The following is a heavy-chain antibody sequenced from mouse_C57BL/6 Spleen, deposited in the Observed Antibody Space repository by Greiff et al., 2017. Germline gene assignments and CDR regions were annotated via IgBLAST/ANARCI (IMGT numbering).Heavy chain of an antibody. D-gene: IGHD1-1*01. J-gene: IGHJ1*03. CDR2: INPNYGTT. CDR1: GYSFTDYN. CDR3: ASPSTVVAVYWYFDV. V-gene: IGHV1-39*01. Sequence: VHVKQSGPELVKPGASVKISCKASGYSFTDYNMNWVKQSNGKSLEWIGVINPNYGTTSYNQKFKGKATLTVDQSSSTAYMQLNSLTSEDSAVYYCASPSTVVAVYWYFDVWGTGTTVTVSS.